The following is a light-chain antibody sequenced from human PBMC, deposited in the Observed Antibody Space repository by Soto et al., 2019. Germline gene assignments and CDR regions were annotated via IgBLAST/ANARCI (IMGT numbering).Light chain of an antibody. CDR2: SAS. CDR1: QRVSSTY. J-gene: IGKJ1*01. Sequence: EIVLTQSPGTLSLSPGERATLSCRASQRVSSTYLAWYQQKPGQAPRLLIYSASRRATGIPDRFTGSGSGTDFTLTINRVEPEDFAVYFCQQYAGSPRTFGQGTKVDIK. CDR3: QQYAGSPRT. V-gene: IGKV3-20*01.